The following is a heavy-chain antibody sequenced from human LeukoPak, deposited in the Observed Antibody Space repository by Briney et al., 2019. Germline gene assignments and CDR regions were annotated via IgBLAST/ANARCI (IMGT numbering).Heavy chain of an antibody. CDR2: IYYNGST. V-gene: IGHV4-59*01. CDR1: RGSSGSYY. J-gene: IGHJ5*02. D-gene: IGHD2-15*01. CDR3: ARDHIGVALT. Sequence: KPSETLSLTCTVSRGSSGSYYWSWIRQPPGKGLEWIGYIYYNGSTNYNPSLKSRDTISLDTSKNLFSLRLTSVTAADTAVYYCARDHIGVALTWGQGTLVTVSS.